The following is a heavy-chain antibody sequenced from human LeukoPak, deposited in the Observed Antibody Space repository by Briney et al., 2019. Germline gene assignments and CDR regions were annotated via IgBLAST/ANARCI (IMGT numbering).Heavy chain of an antibody. D-gene: IGHD5-18*01. J-gene: IGHJ4*02. CDR3: ARAQGRGYSYGFPTQIDY. CDR1: GFTFSSYS. V-gene: IGHV3-21*01. Sequence: GGSLRLSCAASGFTFSSYSMNWVRQAPGKGLEWVSSISSSSSYIYYADSVKGRFTISRDNAKNSLYLQMNSLRAEDTAVYYCARAQGRGYSYGFPTQIDYWGQGTLLTVSS. CDR2: ISSSSSYI.